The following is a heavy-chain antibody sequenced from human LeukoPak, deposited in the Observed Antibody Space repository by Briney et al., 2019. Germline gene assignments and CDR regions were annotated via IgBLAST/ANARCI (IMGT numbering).Heavy chain of an antibody. CDR2: ISAYNGNT. V-gene: IGHV1-18*01. D-gene: IGHD3-22*01. CDR3: ARESTYYYDSSGYYLSGTYYFDY. CDR1: GYTFTGYG. J-gene: IGHJ4*02. Sequence: ASVKVSCKASGYTFTGYGISWVRQAPGQGLEWMGWISAYNGNTNYAQKLQGRVTMTTDTSTSTAYMELRSLRSDDTAVYYCARESTYYYDSSGYYLSGTYYFDYWGQGTLVTVSS.